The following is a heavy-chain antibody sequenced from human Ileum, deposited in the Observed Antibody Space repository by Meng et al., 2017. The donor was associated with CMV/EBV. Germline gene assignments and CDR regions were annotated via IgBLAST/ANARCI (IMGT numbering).Heavy chain of an antibody. J-gene: IGHJ1*01. V-gene: IGHV3-7*01. CDR3: VRSGVVAGVTPWY. Sequence: AASGLTFSNFWMTLVRQAPGKGLEWVASIKQDGSEKYYVESVKGRFSISRDNAKNSLFLQMSSLRAEDSAVYYCVRSGVVAGVTPWYWGQGTLVTVSS. CDR1: GLTFSNFW. D-gene: IGHD1-26*01. CDR2: IKQDGSEK.